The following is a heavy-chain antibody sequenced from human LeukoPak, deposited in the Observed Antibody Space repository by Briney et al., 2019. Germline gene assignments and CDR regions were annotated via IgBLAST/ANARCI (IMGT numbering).Heavy chain of an antibody. D-gene: IGHD3-10*01. CDR3: ARDLRGRAPRMDV. V-gene: IGHV4-39*07. CDR1: GGSISSSSYY. J-gene: IGHJ6*03. Sequence: TSETLSLTCTVSGGSISSSSYYWGWIRQPPGKGLEWIGSIYYSGSTYYNPSLKSRVTISVDTSKNQFSLKLSSVTAADTAVYYCARDLRGRAPRMDVWGKGTTVTVSS. CDR2: IYYSGST.